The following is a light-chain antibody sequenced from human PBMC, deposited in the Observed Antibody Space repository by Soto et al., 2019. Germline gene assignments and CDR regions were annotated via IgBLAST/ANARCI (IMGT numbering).Light chain of an antibody. Sequence: EIVLTQSPATLSLSPGERATLSCRASQSVSSYLAWYQQKPGQAPRLIIYDAYNRATGIPATFSGSGSGTEFTLTISGLQSEDFAVYYCQQYNNWPPWTCGQGTKVDIK. V-gene: IGKV3-11*01. J-gene: IGKJ1*01. CDR1: QSVSSY. CDR3: QQYNNWPPWT. CDR2: DAY.